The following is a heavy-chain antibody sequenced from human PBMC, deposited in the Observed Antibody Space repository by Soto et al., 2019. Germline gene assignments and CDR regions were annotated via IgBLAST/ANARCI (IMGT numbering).Heavy chain of an antibody. J-gene: IGHJ5*02. CDR1: GFTFSSYS. V-gene: IGHV3-21*01. CDR2: ISSSSSYI. Sequence: EVQLVESGGGLVKPGGSLRLSCAASGFTFSSYSMNWVRQAPGTGLEWVSSISSSSSYIYYADSVKGRFTISRDNAKNSLYLQMNSLRAEDTAVYYCAGRGGWFDPWGQGTLLTVSS. CDR3: AGRGGWFDP. D-gene: IGHD1-26*01.